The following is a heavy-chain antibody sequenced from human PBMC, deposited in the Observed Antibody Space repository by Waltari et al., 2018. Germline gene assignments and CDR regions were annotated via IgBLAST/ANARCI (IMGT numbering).Heavy chain of an antibody. Sequence: QVQLVQSGAEVKKPGASVKVSCTASGYTFTGYYMHWVRLDPGQGLEWMGRINPNSGGTNYAQKFQGRVTMTRDTSISTAYMELSRLRSDDTAVYYCARGSTGADSYRYFDLWGRGTLVTVSS. CDR3: ARGSTGADSYRYFDL. CDR1: GYTFTGYY. V-gene: IGHV1-2*06. J-gene: IGHJ2*01. CDR2: INPNSGGT. D-gene: IGHD7-27*01.